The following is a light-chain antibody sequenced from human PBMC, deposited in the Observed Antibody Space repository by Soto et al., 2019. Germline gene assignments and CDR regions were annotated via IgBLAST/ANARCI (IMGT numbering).Light chain of an antibody. CDR3: CSYGGGTTYVV. CDR1: SSDLESFNL. J-gene: IGLJ2*01. Sequence: QSALTQPASVSGSPGQSITISCTGISSDLESFNLVYWYQQHPGDAPNLILYEGNKRPSGLSSRFSGSRSGNTATLTISGVLAEDEAEYYCCSYGGGTTYVVFGGGTKVTVL. V-gene: IGLV2-23*01. CDR2: EGN.